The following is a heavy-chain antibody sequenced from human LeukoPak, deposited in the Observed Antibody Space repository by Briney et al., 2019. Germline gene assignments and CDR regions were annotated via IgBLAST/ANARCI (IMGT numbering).Heavy chain of an antibody. J-gene: IGHJ4*02. V-gene: IGHV3-33*06. CDR3: AKEGDYVWGSYRPPFDY. CDR2: IWYDGSNK. Sequence: GGSLRLSCAASGFTFSSYGMHWVRQAPGKGLEWVAVIWYDGSNKYYADSVKGRFTISRDNSKNTLYLLMNSLRAEDTAVYYCAKEGDYVWGSYRPPFDYWGQGTLVSVSS. CDR1: GFTFSSYG. D-gene: IGHD3-16*02.